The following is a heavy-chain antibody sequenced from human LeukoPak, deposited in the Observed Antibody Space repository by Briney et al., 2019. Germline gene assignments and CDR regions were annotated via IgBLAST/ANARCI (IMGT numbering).Heavy chain of an antibody. CDR3: ARWDIRGTAHQLDY. Sequence: GGSLSLSCAASGFSFSDYAMSWVRQAPGKGLEWVANINQDGSAKYFLASVKGRFTISRDNAKNSMYLQMNSLRAEDTAVYYCARWDIRGTAHQLDYWGQGILVTVSS. J-gene: IGHJ4*02. CDR2: INQDGSAK. V-gene: IGHV3-7*01. D-gene: IGHD1-7*01. CDR1: GFSFSDYA.